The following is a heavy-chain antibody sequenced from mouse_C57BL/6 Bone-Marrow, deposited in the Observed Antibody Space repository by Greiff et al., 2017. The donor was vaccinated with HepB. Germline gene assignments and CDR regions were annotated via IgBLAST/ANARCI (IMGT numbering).Heavy chain of an antibody. Sequence: VKLVESGAELARPGASVKLSCKASGYTFTSYGISWVKQRTGQGLEWIGEIYPRSGNTYYNEKFKGKATLTADKSSSTAYMELRSLTSEDSAVYFGARALRCAMDYWGQGTSVTVSS. D-gene: IGHD1-1*01. CDR1: GYTFTSYG. CDR3: ARALRCAMDY. V-gene: IGHV1-81*01. J-gene: IGHJ4*01. CDR2: IYPRSGNT.